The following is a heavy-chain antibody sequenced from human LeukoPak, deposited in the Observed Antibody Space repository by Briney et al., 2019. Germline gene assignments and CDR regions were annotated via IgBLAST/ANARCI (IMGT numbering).Heavy chain of an antibody. CDR3: ASLARHGKYQLLPRGQFGHAFDI. CDR1: GGSFSGYY. CDR2: INHSGST. Sequence: PSETLSLTCAVYGGSFSGYYWSWIRQPPGKGLEWIGEINHSGSTNYNPSLKSRVTISVDTSKNQFSLKLSSVTAADTAVYYCASLARHGKYQLLPRGQFGHAFDIWGQGTMVTVSS. J-gene: IGHJ3*02. D-gene: IGHD2-2*01. V-gene: IGHV4-34*01.